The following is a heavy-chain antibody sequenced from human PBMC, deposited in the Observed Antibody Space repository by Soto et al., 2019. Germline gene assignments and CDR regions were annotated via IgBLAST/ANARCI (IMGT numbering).Heavy chain of an antibody. CDR1: AGSISSGDYY. Sequence: SETLSLTCTVSAGSISSGDYYWSWIRQPPGKGLEWSGYIYYSGSTYYNPSLKSRVTMSVDTSKNQFSLKLSSVTAADTAVYYCAREKGYISGPKNFDYWGQGAQVTVSS. J-gene: IGHJ4*02. CDR3: AREKGYISGPKNFDY. V-gene: IGHV4-30-4*01. D-gene: IGHD5-12*01. CDR2: IYYSGST.